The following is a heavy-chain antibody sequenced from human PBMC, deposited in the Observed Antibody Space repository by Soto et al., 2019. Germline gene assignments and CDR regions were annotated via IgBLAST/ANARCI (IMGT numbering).Heavy chain of an antibody. J-gene: IGHJ4*02. D-gene: IGHD6-13*01. CDR3: ARASPYSSSLNLNC. CDR1: GFTFNNYW. Sequence: GGSLRLSCAASGFTFNNYWMSWVRQAPGKGLEWVANIKQDGSEKYYVDSVKGRFTISRDNAKNSLYLQMNSLRAEDTALYYCARASPYSSSLNLNCWGQGNLVTVSS. CDR2: IKQDGSEK. V-gene: IGHV3-7*01.